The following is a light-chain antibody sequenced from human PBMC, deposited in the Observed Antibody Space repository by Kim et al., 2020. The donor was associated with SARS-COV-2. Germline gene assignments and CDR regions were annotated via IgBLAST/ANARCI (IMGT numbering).Light chain of an antibody. CDR2: QDM. CDR1: KLGDKH. Sequence: SYELTQPPSVSVSPGQTASITCSGDKLGDKHASWYQQKPGQSPVLVLYQDMKRPSGIPERFSGSNSGNTATLTISGTQPMDEADYYCQAWDSSTVVFGGGTKLTVL. CDR3: QAWDSSTVV. V-gene: IGLV3-1*01. J-gene: IGLJ2*01.